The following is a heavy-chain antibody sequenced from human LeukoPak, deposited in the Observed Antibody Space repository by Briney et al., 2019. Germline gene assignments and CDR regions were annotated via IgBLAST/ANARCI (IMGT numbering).Heavy chain of an antibody. CDR3: SKLWFGEYD. CDR1: GFTFTNAW. Sequence: KPGGSPRLSCAASGFTFTNAWMSWVRQAPGKGLEWVGRIKSKTDGGTTDYAAPVKGRFTISRDDSKNTLYLQLNSLKTEDTAVYYCSKLWFGEYDWGQGTLVTVSS. CDR2: IKSKTDGGTT. D-gene: IGHD3-10*01. V-gene: IGHV3-15*01. J-gene: IGHJ4*02.